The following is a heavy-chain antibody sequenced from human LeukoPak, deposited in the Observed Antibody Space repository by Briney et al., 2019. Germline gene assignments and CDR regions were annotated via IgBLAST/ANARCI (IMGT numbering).Heavy chain of an antibody. CDR1: GFTFSSYW. CDR2: MNLDGREK. J-gene: IGHJ6*02. Sequence: GGSLRLSCAASGFTFSSYWMTWVRQAPGKGLEWVANMNLDGREKYYVDSVKGRFTISRDNAKNSLYLQMNSLRAEDTAVYYCAKERLMGGYYYDSSGLPDVWGQGTTVTVSS. V-gene: IGHV3-7*03. D-gene: IGHD3-22*01. CDR3: AKERLMGGYYYDSSGLPDV.